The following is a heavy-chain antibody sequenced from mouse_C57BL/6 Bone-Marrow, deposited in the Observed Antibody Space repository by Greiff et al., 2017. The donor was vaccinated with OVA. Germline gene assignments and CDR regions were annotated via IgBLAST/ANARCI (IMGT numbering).Heavy chain of an antibody. V-gene: IGHV5-12*01. CDR2: ISNGGGST. J-gene: IGHJ4*01. CDR1: GFTFSDFY. CDR3: ARLDAMDY. Sequence: EVQGVESGGGLVQPGGSLKLSCAASGFTFSDFYMYWIRQTPEKRLEWVAYISNGGGSTYYPDTVKGRFTISRDNAKNNLYLQMSRLKSEDTAMYYCARLDAMDYWGQGTSVTVSS.